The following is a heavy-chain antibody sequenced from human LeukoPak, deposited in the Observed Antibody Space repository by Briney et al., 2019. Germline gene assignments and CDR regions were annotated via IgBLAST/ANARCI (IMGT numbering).Heavy chain of an antibody. CDR2: INPNSGGT. CDR3: ARNGAAGPHYYYMDV. CDR1: GYTFTGYY. D-gene: IGHD6-13*01. V-gene: IGHV1-2*02. J-gene: IGHJ6*03. Sequence: ASVRVSCKASGYTFTGYYMHWVRQAPGQGLEWLGWINPNSGGTNYARRFQGRVTMTRDTSISTAYMELSRLRSDDTAVYYCARNGAAGPHYYYMDVWGKGTTVTVSS.